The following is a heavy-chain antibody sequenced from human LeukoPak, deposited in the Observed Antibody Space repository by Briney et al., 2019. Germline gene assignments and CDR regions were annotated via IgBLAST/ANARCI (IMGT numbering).Heavy chain of an antibody. CDR3: ARDLGVAVALDALDI. CDR2: INPNSGGT. D-gene: IGHD6-19*01. Sequence: ASVKVSCKASGYTFTGYYMHWVRLAPGQGLEWMGWINPNSGGTKYTQKFQGRVTMTRDTSISTAYMELSRLRSDDTAVYYCARDLGVAVALDALDIWGQGTMVTVSS. V-gene: IGHV1-2*02. CDR1: GYTFTGYY. J-gene: IGHJ3*02.